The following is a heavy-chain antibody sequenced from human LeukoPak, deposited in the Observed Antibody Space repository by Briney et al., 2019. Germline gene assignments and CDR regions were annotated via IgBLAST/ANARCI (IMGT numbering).Heavy chain of an antibody. J-gene: IGHJ4*02. V-gene: IGHV3-74*01. CDR1: GFTFSSYW. Sequence: PGGSLRLSCAASGFTFSSYWMHWVRQAPGKGLVWVSRIKSDGSSTTYADSVKGRFTISRDNAKNTLYLQMNSLRAEDTAVYYCARGYSHGRVEYWGQGTLVTVSS. D-gene: IGHD5-18*01. CDR2: IKSDGSST. CDR3: ARGYSHGRVEY.